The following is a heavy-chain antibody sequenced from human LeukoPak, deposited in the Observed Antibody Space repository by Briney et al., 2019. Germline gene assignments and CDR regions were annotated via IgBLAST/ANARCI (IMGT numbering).Heavy chain of an antibody. CDR1: GFTFSTYA. J-gene: IGHJ4*02. D-gene: IGHD4-23*01. CDR2: ISGSSGST. CDR3: AKNSNSKPDN. Sequence: GGSLRLSCAASGFTFSTYAMSWVRQAPGKGLEWVSTISGSSGSTYYADSVKGRFTISRDNSKNTLYLQMNSLRADDTAVYYCAKNSNSKPDNWGQGTLVTVSS. V-gene: IGHV3-23*01.